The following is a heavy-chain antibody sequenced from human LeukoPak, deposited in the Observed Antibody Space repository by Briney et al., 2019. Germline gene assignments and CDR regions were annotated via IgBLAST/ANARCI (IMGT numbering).Heavy chain of an antibody. Sequence: SETLSLTCTVSGGSISNYYWSWIRQSAGKGLEWIGRIYTSGSTNYNPSLKSRVSMSVDTSENQFSLRLRSVTAADTAVYYCARESGYYYDTSGYTFDYWGQGILVTVSS. V-gene: IGHV4-4*07. J-gene: IGHJ4*02. CDR3: ARESGYYYDTSGYTFDY. D-gene: IGHD3-22*01. CDR1: GGSISNYY. CDR2: IYTSGST.